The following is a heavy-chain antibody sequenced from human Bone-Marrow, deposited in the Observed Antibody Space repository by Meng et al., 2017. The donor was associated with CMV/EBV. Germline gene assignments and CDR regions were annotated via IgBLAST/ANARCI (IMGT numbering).Heavy chain of an antibody. Sequence: GGSLRLSCAASGFTVSSNYMSWVRQAPGKGLEWVSVIYSGGSTYYADSVKGRFTISRDNSKNTLYLQMNSLRAEDTAVYYCARVDGDFWSGYFCADWGQGKLVTFSS. D-gene: IGHD3-3*01. CDR3: ARVDGDFWSGYFCAD. CDR2: IYSGGST. V-gene: IGHV3-53*01. J-gene: IGHJ4*02. CDR1: GFTVSSNY.